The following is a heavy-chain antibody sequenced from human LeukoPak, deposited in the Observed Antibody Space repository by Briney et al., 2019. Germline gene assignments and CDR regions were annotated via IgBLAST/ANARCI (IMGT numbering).Heavy chain of an antibody. D-gene: IGHD3-10*01. J-gene: IGHJ4*02. CDR1: GLTLSTYA. CDR2: IATDGGGT. CDR3: MTRDASGY. Sequence: GGSLRLSCSGSGLTLSTYAMHWVRQAPGKGLEYVSAIATDGGGTYYADSVKGRFTISRDKSKNTLYLQMRSLRAEDAAVYYCMTRDASGYWGQGTLVTVSS. V-gene: IGHV3-64D*09.